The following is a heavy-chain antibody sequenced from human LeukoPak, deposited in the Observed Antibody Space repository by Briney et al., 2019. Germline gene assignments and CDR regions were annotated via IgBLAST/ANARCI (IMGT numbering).Heavy chain of an antibody. D-gene: IGHD4-17*01. CDR3: ARGVRRLRRSDYFDY. CDR2: ISSSGSTI. V-gene: IGHV3-48*03. J-gene: IGHJ4*02. Sequence: QTGGSLRLSCAASGFTFSSYEMNWVRQAPGKGLEWVSYISSSGSTIYYADSVKGRFTISRDNAKNSLYLQMNSLRAEDTAVYYCARGVRRLRRSDYFDYWGQGTLVTVSS. CDR1: GFTFSSYE.